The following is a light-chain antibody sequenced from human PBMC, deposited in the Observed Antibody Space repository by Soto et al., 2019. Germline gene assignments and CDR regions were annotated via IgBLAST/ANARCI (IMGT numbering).Light chain of an antibody. CDR1: SSNIGAGYD. CDR2: GNN. CDR3: QSYDNSLNAFYV. J-gene: IGLJ1*01. V-gene: IGLV1-40*01. Sequence: QSVLTQPPSVSGAPGQRVTISCTGSSSNIGAGYDVHWYQQLPGTAPKLLIYGNNNRPSGVPDRFSGSKSGASASLAITGLQAEDEADYYCQSYDNSLNAFYVFGTGTKSPS.